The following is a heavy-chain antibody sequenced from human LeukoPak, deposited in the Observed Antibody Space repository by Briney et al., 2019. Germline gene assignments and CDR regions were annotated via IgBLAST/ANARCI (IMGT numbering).Heavy chain of an antibody. CDR3: ARDSSPFGEVPFDY. CDR1: GGSFSGYY. Sequence: PSETLSLTCAVYGGSFSGYYWSWIRQPPGKGLEWIGEINHSGSTNYNPSLKSRVTISVDTSKNQFSLKLSSVTAADTAVYYCARDSSPFGEVPFDYWGQGALVTVSS. J-gene: IGHJ4*02. V-gene: IGHV4-34*01. CDR2: INHSGST. D-gene: IGHD3-10*01.